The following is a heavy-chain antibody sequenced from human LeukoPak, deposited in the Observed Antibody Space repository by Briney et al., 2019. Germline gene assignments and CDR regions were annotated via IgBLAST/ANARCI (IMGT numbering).Heavy chain of an antibody. D-gene: IGHD3-22*01. Sequence: SETLSLXCTVSGGSISSSSYYWGWIRQPPGKGLEWIGSIYYSGITYYNPSLKSRVTISVDTSKNQFSLKLSSVTAADTAVYYCASFSGSYYDSSPNHWGQGTLVTVSS. V-gene: IGHV4-39*01. CDR2: IYYSGIT. CDR3: ASFSGSYYDSSPNH. CDR1: GGSISSSSYY. J-gene: IGHJ5*02.